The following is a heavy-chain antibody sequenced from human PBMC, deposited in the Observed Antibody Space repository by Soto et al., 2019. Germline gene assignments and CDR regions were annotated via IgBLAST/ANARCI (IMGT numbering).Heavy chain of an antibody. D-gene: IGHD3-10*01. Sequence: SVKVSCKASGVTFSSETLGWVRQAPGQGLEWVGGIIPLFGTASYAQKFQGRVTITADESTSTVYMELSSLRSDDTAVYFCATELGENPASPFDAWGQGTLVTASS. CDR3: ATELGENPASPFDA. V-gene: IGHV1-69*13. CDR1: GVTFSSET. CDR2: IIPLFGTA. J-gene: IGHJ4*02.